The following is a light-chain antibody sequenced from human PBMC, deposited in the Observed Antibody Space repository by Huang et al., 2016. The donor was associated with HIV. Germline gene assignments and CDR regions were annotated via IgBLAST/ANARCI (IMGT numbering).Light chain of an antibody. CDR1: QSISSY. Sequence: DIQMTQSPSSLSASVGDRVTITCRASQSISSYLHWYQQKPGKAPKILIYAASSLQSGVPSRFSGSGSGTDFTLTISSLQPEDFATYYCQQSYSTLRYTFGQGTKLEIK. V-gene: IGKV1-39*01. CDR3: QQSYSTLRYT. J-gene: IGKJ2*01. CDR2: AAS.